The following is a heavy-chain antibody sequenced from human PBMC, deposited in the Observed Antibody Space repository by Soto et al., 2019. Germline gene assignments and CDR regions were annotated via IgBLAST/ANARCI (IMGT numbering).Heavy chain of an antibody. CDR1: GGSFSGYY. J-gene: IGHJ4*02. V-gene: IGHV4-34*01. D-gene: IGHD3-9*01. CDR2: INHSGST. CDR3: ARDYGLRYFDWLPLFD. Sequence: PSETLSLTCTDYGGSFSGYYWSWIRQPPGKGLEWIGEINHSGSTNYNPTLKSRVTISVETSENQFSLKLSSVTAADTAVYYCARDYGLRYFDWLPLFDWGQGTLVAVSS.